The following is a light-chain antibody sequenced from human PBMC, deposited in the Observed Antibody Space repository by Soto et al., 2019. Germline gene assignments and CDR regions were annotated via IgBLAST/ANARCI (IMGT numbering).Light chain of an antibody. CDR2: AAS. CDR3: QQSYGRPPIT. J-gene: IGKJ5*01. Sequence: DNQLTQSPSSLSASVGDRVTITCRASQDISVFLNWYQQKPRRAPKLLIYAASTLQSGVPSRFSGTGSGTHFILTISSLQTEDFATYYCQQSYGRPPITFGQGTRLEIK. V-gene: IGKV1-39*01. CDR1: QDISVF.